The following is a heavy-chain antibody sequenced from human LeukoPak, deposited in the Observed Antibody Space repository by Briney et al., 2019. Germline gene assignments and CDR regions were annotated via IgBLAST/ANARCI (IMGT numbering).Heavy chain of an antibody. CDR3: AKDPRTGAVSGIIYFDY. CDR1: GFTFSSHP. V-gene: IGHV3-30*04. CDR2: ILYDGSNK. D-gene: IGHD6-19*01. Sequence: GGSLRLSCAASGFTFSSHPMHWVRQAPGKGLEWVGVILYDGSNKYYADSVKGRFTISRDNSKNTLYLQMDSLRPEDTAVYYCAKDPRTGAVSGIIYFDYWGQGTLVTLSS. J-gene: IGHJ4*02.